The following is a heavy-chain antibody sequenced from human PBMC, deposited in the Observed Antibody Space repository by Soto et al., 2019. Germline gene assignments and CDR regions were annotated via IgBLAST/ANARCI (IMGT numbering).Heavy chain of an antibody. Sequence: GGSLRLSCAASGFTFSSYAMSWVRQAPGKGLEWVSAISGSGGSTYYADSVKGRFTISRDNSKNTLYLQMNSLRAEDTAVYYCAKKWGAGSSSSDQNWFDPWGQGTLVTVSS. V-gene: IGHV3-23*01. J-gene: IGHJ5*02. CDR2: ISGSGGST. CDR1: GFTFSSYA. D-gene: IGHD6-6*01. CDR3: AKKWGAGSSSSDQNWFDP.